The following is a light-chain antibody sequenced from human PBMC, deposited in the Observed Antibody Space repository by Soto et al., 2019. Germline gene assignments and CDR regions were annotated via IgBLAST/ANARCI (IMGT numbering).Light chain of an antibody. CDR3: KLYNRYSP. Sequence: DIQMTQWPPTLCPCLLDIVTITCRASQSISSWLAWYQQKPGKAPKLLIYDASSLESGVPSRFSGSGSGTEFTLTISSLQTDDFATCNDKLYNRYSPFGHGTKVDIK. CDR2: DAS. J-gene: IGKJ1*01. V-gene: IGKV1-5*01. CDR1: QSISSW.